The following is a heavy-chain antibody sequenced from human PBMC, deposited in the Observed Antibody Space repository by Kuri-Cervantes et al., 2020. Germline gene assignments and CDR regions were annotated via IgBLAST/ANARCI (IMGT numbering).Heavy chain of an antibody. V-gene: IGHV3-30-3*01. D-gene: IGHD5-18*01. Sequence: GESLKISCAASGFTFSSYAMHWVRQAPGKGLEWVAVISYDGSNKYYADSVKGRFTISRDNSKNTLYLQMNSLRAEDTAVYYCARVGGYSYYYYYYYGMDVWGQGTTVTVSS. CDR2: ISYDGSNK. CDR3: ARVGGYSYYYYYYYGMDV. CDR1: GFTFSSYA. J-gene: IGHJ6*02.